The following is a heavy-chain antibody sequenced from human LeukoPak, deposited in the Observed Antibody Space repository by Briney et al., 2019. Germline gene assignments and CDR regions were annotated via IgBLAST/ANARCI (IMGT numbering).Heavy chain of an antibody. CDR2: INHSGST. V-gene: IGHV4-34*01. J-gene: IGHJ3*02. CDR1: GGSFSGYY. Sequence: SETLSLTCAVYGGSFSGYYWSWIRQPPGKGLEWIGEINHSGSTNYNPSLKSRVTISVDTSKNQFSLKLSSVTAADTAVYYCAKLTPYYDFWSGYYHDAFDIWGQGTMVTVSS. CDR3: AKLTPYYDFWSGYYHDAFDI. D-gene: IGHD3-3*01.